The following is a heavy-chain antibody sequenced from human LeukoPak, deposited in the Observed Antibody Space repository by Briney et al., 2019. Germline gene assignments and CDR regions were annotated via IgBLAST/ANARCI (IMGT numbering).Heavy chain of an antibody. CDR2: ISSTSSDI. CDR1: GFAFESYT. D-gene: IGHD5-12*01. CDR3: AKGLFSAYDKYLDS. V-gene: IGHV3-21*04. J-gene: IGHJ4*02. Sequence: PGGSLRLSCAASGFAFESYTMTWVRQAPGKGLEWVSLISSTSSDINYADSVRDRFTISRDNAKNSLFLQMDSLRVEDTAIYYCAKGLFSAYDKYLDSWGQGTLVTVSS.